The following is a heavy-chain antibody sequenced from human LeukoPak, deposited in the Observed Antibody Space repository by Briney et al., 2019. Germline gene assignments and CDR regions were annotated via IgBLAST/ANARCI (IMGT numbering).Heavy chain of an antibody. V-gene: IGHV3-15*01. CDR1: GFTFSNAW. J-gene: IGHJ4*02. D-gene: IGHD1-26*01. Sequence: PGGSLRLSCAASGFTFSNAWMSWVRQAPGKGLEWVGRIKSKTDGGKTDYAAPVKGRFTISRDDSKNTLYLQMNSLKTEDTAVYYCTTDGVGVEGATYDNWGQGTLVSVSS. CDR2: IKSKTDGGKT. CDR3: TTDGVGVEGATYDN.